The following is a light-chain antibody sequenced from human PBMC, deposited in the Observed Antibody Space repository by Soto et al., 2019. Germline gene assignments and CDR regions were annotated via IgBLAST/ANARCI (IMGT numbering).Light chain of an antibody. CDR1: QSVSSSY. Sequence: EIVLTQSPGTLSLSPGERATLSCRASQSVSSSYLAWYQQKPGQAPRLLIYGASSRATGIPDRFSGSGSGKDFPLTISRLRPEDFAVYYCQQYGSSPSTFGQGTKLEIK. V-gene: IGKV3-20*01. CDR2: GAS. J-gene: IGKJ2*01. CDR3: QQYGSSPST.